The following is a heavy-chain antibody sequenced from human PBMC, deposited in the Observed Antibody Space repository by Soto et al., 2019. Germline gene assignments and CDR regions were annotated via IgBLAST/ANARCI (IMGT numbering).Heavy chain of an antibody. J-gene: IGHJ4*02. D-gene: IGHD6-13*01. CDR3: TRGPRPSSAGTGAY. CDR1: GFAFDSYW. V-gene: IGHV3-74*01. Sequence: EIQLVESGGGLVQPGGSLRLSCATSGFAFDSYWMHWVRQVPGERPVWVARIDYEGTTTTYADSVKGRFTISRDNAKNILYLQMNSLIVDDTALYYCTRGPRPSSAGTGAYWGQGTMVTVSS. CDR2: IDYEGTTT.